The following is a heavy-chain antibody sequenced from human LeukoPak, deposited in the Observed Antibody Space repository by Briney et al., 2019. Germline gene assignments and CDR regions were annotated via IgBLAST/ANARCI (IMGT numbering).Heavy chain of an antibody. D-gene: IGHD5-12*01. Sequence: SETLSLTCAVYGGSFSGYYWSWIRQPPGKGLEWIGEINHSGSTNYNPSLKSRVTISVDTSKNQFSLKLSSVTAADTTVYYCARGGYSGYVYWGQGTLVTVSS. V-gene: IGHV4-34*01. CDR1: GGSFSGYY. J-gene: IGHJ4*02. CDR2: INHSGST. CDR3: ARGGYSGYVY.